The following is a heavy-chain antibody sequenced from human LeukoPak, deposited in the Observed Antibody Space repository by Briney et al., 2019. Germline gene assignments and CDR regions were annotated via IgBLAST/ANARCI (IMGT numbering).Heavy chain of an antibody. J-gene: IGHJ4*02. Sequence: GGSLRLSCAASGFTFSGYSMNWVRQAPGKGLEWVSSISSSSSYIYYADSVKGRFTISRDNAKNSLYLQMNSLRAEDTAVYYCVRGYSYGYHVSKAYYFDYWGQGTLVTVSS. CDR3: VRGYSYGYHVSKAYYFDY. V-gene: IGHV3-21*01. D-gene: IGHD5-18*01. CDR2: ISSSSSYI. CDR1: GFTFSGYS.